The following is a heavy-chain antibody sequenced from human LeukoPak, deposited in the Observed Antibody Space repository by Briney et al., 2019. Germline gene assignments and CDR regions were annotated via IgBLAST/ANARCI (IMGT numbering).Heavy chain of an antibody. CDR2: INPNSGGT. D-gene: IGHD6-19*01. J-gene: IGHJ5*02. Sequence: ASVKVSCTASGYTFTGYYMPWVRQAPGQGLGWMGWINPNSGGTNYAQKFQGRVTMTRDTSISTAYMELSRLRSDDTAVYYCARDSQYSSGWYWFDPWGQGTPVTVSS. V-gene: IGHV1-2*02. CDR3: ARDSQYSSGWYWFDP. CDR1: GYTFTGYY.